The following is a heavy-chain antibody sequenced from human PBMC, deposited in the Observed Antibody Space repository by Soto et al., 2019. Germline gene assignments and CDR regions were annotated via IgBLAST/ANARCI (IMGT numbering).Heavy chain of an antibody. Sequence: GGSLRLSCAASGFTFSSYAMSWVRQAPGKGLEWVSAISGSGGSTYYADSVKGRFTISRDNSKNTLYLQMNSLRAEDTAVYYCAKDSNYYDSSGYPIWEYPVGNSFDYWGQGTLVTVSS. CDR2: ISGSGGST. CDR1: GFTFSSYA. D-gene: IGHD3-22*01. CDR3: AKDSNYYDSSGYPIWEYPVGNSFDY. J-gene: IGHJ4*02. V-gene: IGHV3-23*01.